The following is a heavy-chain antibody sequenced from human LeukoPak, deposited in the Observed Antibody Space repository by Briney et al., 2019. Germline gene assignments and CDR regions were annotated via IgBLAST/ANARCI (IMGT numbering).Heavy chain of an antibody. CDR1: GGSINSSSYY. CDR3: ARGGYYGSGNDFRFDP. Sequence: AETLSLTCTVSGGSINSSSYYWGWIRQPPGKGLEWIGSIYYSGSTYYNLSLKSRVTISVDTSKNQFSLKLSSVTAADTAVYYCARGGYYGSGNDFRFDPWGQGTLVTVSS. V-gene: IGHV4-39*07. CDR2: IYYSGST. J-gene: IGHJ5*02. D-gene: IGHD3-10*01.